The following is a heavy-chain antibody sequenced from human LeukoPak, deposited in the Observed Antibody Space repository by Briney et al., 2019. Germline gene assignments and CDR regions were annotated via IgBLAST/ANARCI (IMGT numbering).Heavy chain of an antibody. Sequence: PSETLSLTCAVYGGSFSGYYGSWIRQPPGKGLEWIGYIYYSGSTNYNPSLKSRVTISVDTSKNQFSLKLSSVTAADTAVYYCARGYGINWGQGTMVTVSS. V-gene: IGHV4-59*01. D-gene: IGHD3-10*01. CDR3: ARGYGIN. CDR1: GGSFSGYY. J-gene: IGHJ3*01. CDR2: IYYSGST.